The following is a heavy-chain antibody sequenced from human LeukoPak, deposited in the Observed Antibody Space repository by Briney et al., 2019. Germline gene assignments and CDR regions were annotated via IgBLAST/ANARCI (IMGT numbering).Heavy chain of an antibody. Sequence: GSLRLSPAASGFTLSNYWICWVRQAPGKGLEWVADIKQDATQKYYVDSVEGRFTISRDNAKNSLYLQMNSLRVEDTAVYYCARDCRCDCTEAFDIWGQGTLVTVSS. J-gene: IGHJ3*02. CDR1: GFTLSNYW. CDR2: IKQDATQK. D-gene: IGHD2-21*02. CDR3: ARDCRCDCTEAFDI. V-gene: IGHV3-7*05.